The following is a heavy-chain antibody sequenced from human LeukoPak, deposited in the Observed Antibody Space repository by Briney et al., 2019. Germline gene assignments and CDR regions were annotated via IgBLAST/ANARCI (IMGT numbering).Heavy chain of an antibody. J-gene: IGHJ4*02. CDR3: ARAGAGIAAAQDY. V-gene: IGHV1-2*02. CDR2: INPNSGGT. Sequence: GASVKVSCKASGYTFTNYYIQWVRQAPGQGLEWMGWINPNSGGTNYAQKFQGRVTMTRDTSISTAYMELSRLRSDDTAVYYCARAGAGIAAAQDYWGQGTLVTVSS. D-gene: IGHD6-13*01. CDR1: GYTFTNYY.